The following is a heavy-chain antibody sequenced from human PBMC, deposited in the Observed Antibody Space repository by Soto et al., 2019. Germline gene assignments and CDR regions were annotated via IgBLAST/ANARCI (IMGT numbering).Heavy chain of an antibody. V-gene: IGHV3-9*01. CDR1: GFTFDDYA. J-gene: IGHJ4*02. D-gene: IGHD6-13*01. Sequence: PGGSLRLSCAASGFTFDDYAMHWVRQAPGKGLEWVSGISWNSGSIGYADSVKGRFTISRDNAKNSLYLQMNSLRAEDTAVYYCARTRESIAAAVKDYWGQGTLVTVSS. CDR2: ISWNSGSI. CDR3: ARTRESIAAAVKDY.